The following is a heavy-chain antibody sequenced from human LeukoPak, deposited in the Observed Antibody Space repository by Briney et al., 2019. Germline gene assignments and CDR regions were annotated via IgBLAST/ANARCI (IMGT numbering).Heavy chain of an antibody. D-gene: IGHD1-26*01. CDR3: ASRKAGATIYYYYYYMDV. Sequence: SVKVSCKASGGTFSSYAISWVRQAPGQGLEWMGGIIPIFGTANYAQKFQGRVTITADESTSTAYMELSSLRSEDTAVYYCASRKAGATIYYYYYYMDVWGKGTTVTVSS. CDR2: IIPIFGTA. CDR1: GGTFSSYA. V-gene: IGHV1-69*13. J-gene: IGHJ6*03.